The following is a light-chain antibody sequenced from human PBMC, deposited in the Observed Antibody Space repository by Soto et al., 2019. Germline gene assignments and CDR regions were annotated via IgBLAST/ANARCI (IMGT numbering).Light chain of an antibody. CDR3: QQNGSSPRT. CDR1: RSLSSTS. V-gene: IGKV3-20*01. Sequence: EIVWTQSPGTLSLSPGARAALSCRASRSLSSTSLAWYQQRPRQAPRLLIYDVSSRAPGIPDRFSGSGSGTDYTLTLDSLEPDDFAVYYCQQNGSSPRTFGQGTKVEI. CDR2: DVS. J-gene: IGKJ1*01.